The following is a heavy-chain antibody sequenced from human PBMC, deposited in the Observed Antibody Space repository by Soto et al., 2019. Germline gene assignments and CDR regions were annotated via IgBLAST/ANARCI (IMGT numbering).Heavy chain of an antibody. Sequence: GGSLRLSCAASGFTFDSPYSHGMSWVRQSPGKWPGWVSTISSNGAKTHYAESVKGRFTISKDSSRNTVHLHMNSLRAEDTATYFCVSWASAHFDXWGHGTPVTVSX. D-gene: IGHD3-16*01. CDR2: ISSNGAKT. J-gene: IGHJ5*01. CDR3: VSWASAHFDX. V-gene: IGHV3-23*01. CDR1: GFTFDSPYSHG.